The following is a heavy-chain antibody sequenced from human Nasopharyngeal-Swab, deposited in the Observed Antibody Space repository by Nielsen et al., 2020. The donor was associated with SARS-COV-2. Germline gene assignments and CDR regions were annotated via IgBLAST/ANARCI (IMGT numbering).Heavy chain of an antibody. CDR1: GFTSGDYV. CDR2: IRTKPYGATT. Sequence: GGSLRLSFTTSGFTSGDYVINWVRQAPGKGLAWVGFIRTKPYGATTESAASVKGRFTISRDDSTSVAYLQMNSLQTEDTGVYYCTRDHFGIEVFSRPHFDYWGQGTLVTVSS. CDR3: TRDHFGIEVFSRPHFDY. J-gene: IGHJ4*02. D-gene: IGHD3-22*01. V-gene: IGHV3-49*04.